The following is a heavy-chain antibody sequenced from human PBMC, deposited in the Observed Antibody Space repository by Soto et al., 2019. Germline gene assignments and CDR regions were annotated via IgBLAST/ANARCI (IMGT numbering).Heavy chain of an antibody. CDR3: ARCDVCYPGGDDAFDL. J-gene: IGHJ3*01. V-gene: IGHV1-69*01. CDR1: GGTFSSHA. D-gene: IGHD2-21*02. Sequence: QVQLVQSGAEVKKPGSSVKVSCKTSGGTFSSHALTWLRQAPGQGLGWMGGIIPMFGTTYTSQKFQGRVAISADETTSTLELSSMRSEDTAVYFWARCDVCYPGGDDAFDLWGQGTTVIVSS. CDR2: IIPMFGTT.